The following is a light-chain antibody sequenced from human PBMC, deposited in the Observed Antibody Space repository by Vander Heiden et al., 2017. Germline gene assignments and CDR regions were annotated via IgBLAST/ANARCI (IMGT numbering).Light chain of an antibody. J-gene: IGLJ3*02. CDR2: STN. CDR1: SGSVSTSYY. CDR3: VLYMGSGIWV. V-gene: IGLV8-61*01. Sequence: TVVTQEPSFSVSPGGTVTLTCGLSSGSVSTSYYPSWYQQTPGQAPRTLIYSTNTRSSGVPGRFSGSILGNKAALTITGAQADDESDYYCVLYMGSGIWVFGGGTKLTVL.